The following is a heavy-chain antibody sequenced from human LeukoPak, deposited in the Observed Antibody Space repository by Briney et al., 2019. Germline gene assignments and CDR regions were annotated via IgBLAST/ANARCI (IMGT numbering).Heavy chain of an antibody. CDR2: ISYDGSNK. D-gene: IGHD2-2*01. CDR1: GFTFSSYA. J-gene: IGHJ4*02. Sequence: GGSLRLSCAASGFTFSSYAMHWVRQAPGKGLEWVAVISYDGSNKYYADSVKGRFTISRDNSKITLYLQIDTLRAEDTAAYYVARHADIVVVPAATIEYWGQGTRVTVPS. CDR3: ARHADIVVVPAATIEY. V-gene: IGHV3-30*04.